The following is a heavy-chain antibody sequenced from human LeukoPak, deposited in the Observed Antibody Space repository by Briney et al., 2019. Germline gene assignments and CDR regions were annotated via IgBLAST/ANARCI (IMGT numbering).Heavy chain of an antibody. D-gene: IGHD3-10*01. CDR1: GGAMTGFY. CDR2: IYHDGNT. J-gene: IGHJ3*02. V-gene: IGHV4-59*01. CDR3: ARKIRGVVAFDI. Sequence: PSETLSLTCAVSGGAMTGFYWTWIRQPPGKGLEWIGYIYHDGNTNYNPSLKSRVTISVDTSKNQFPLKLTSVTAADTAVYYCARKIRGVVAFDIWGQGTMVTVSS.